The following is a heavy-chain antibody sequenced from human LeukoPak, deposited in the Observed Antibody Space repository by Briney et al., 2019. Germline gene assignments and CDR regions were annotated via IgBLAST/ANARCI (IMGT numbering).Heavy chain of an antibody. D-gene: IGHD5-24*01. CDR2: IYYSGST. CDR3: ARGGMATILPHY. CDR1: GGSISSSSYY. J-gene: IGHJ4*02. V-gene: IGHV4-39*07. Sequence: SETLSLTCTVSGGSISSSSYYWGWIRQPPGKGLEWIGSIYYSGSTYYNPSLKSRVTISVDTSKNQFSLKLSSVTAADTAVYYCARGGMATILPHYWGQGTLVTVSS.